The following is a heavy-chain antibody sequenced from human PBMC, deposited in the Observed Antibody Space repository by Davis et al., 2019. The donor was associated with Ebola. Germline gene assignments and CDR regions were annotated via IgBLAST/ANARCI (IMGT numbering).Heavy chain of an antibody. CDR1: GITISDNY. CDR2: ISTSGAV. J-gene: IGHJ4*02. Sequence: GESLKISCAASGITISDNYMTWIRQAPGKGLEWVSYISTSGAVYYADSVKGRFTISRDNVKNTLYLQMNSLKTDDTAVYYCTTDRYYDFWSGRPTNYWGQGTLVTVSS. CDR3: TTDRYYDFWSGRPTNY. D-gene: IGHD3-3*01. V-gene: IGHV3-69-1*01.